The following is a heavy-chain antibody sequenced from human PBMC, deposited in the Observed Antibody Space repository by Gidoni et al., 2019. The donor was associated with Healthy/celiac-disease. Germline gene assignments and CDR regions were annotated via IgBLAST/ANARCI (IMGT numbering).Heavy chain of an antibody. CDR3: ARGVAGDSFDI. J-gene: IGHJ3*02. CDR1: GYTFTSYG. CDR2: ISAYNCNT. V-gene: IGHV1-18*01. Sequence: QVQLVQSGAGVTKPGASGKGHCKGSGYTFTSYGISWVRQAPGQGLEGMGWISAYNCNTNSAQKLQGSVTMTTDTSPCTAFMELRSLRSDDTAVYYCARGVAGDSFDIWGQGTMVTVSS. D-gene: IGHD2-15*01.